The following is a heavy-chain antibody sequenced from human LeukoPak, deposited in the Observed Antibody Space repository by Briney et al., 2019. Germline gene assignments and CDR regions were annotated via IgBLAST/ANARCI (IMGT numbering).Heavy chain of an antibody. Sequence: SETLSLTCTVSGGSISSYYWSWIRQPPGKGLEWIGYIYYSGSTNYNPSLKSRVTISVDTSKNQFSLKLSSVTAADTAVYYCARGGWSKDLFDYWGQGTLVTVSS. D-gene: IGHD6-19*01. CDR2: IYYSGST. CDR3: ARGGWSKDLFDY. V-gene: IGHV4-59*01. J-gene: IGHJ4*02. CDR1: GGSISSYY.